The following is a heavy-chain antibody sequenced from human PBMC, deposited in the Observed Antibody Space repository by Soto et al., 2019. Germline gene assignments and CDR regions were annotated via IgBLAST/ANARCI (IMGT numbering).Heavy chain of an antibody. CDR2: IYYSGST. D-gene: IGHD5-12*01. CDR1: GGSISSSSYY. Sequence: SETLSLTCTVSGGSISSSSYYWGWIRQPPGKGLEWIGSIYYSGSTYYNPSLKSRVTISVDTSKNQFSLKLNSVTAEDTAVYYCARDDSGWPNYGMDVWGQGTTVTVSS. V-gene: IGHV4-39*02. CDR3: ARDDSGWPNYGMDV. J-gene: IGHJ6*02.